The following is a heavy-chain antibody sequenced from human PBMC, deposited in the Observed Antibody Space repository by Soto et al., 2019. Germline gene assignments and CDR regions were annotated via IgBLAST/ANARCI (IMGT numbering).Heavy chain of an antibody. CDR2: INTYNGNT. CDR1: GYTFTSYG. Sequence: QVQLVQSGAEVKKPGASMKVSCKASGYTFTSYGISWVRQAPGQGLEWMGWINTYNGNTNYAQKLQGRVTMTTDTSTRTTYMELGSLRSDDTAVYFCARLRWGYELDSWGQGTLVAVSS. D-gene: IGHD5-12*01. CDR3: ARLRWGYELDS. V-gene: IGHV1-18*01. J-gene: IGHJ4*02.